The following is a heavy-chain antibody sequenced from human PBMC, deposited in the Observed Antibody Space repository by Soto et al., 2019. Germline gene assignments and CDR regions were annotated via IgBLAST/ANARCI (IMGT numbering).Heavy chain of an antibody. CDR3: ASAWGPSYYYGMDV. Sequence: QVQLVQSGAEVKKPGSSVKVSCKASAGTFSSYAISWVRQAPGQGLEWMGGIIPIFGTADYAQKFQGRVAITADASTSTAYMELSSLRSEYTAVYYCASAWGPSYYYGMDVWGQGTTVTVSS. CDR1: AGTFSSYA. CDR2: IIPIFGTA. D-gene: IGHD3-16*01. J-gene: IGHJ6*02. V-gene: IGHV1-69*12.